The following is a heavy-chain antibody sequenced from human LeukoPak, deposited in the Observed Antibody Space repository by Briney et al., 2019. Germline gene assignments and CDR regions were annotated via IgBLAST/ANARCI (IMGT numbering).Heavy chain of an antibody. Sequence: ASVKVSCKASGYTFTSYDINWVRQATGQGLEWMGWMSPNSGNTGYAQKFQGRVTMTRNTSISTAYMEPSSLRSEDTAVYYCARVRYCSSTSCSSPFDYWGQGTLVTVSS. V-gene: IGHV1-8*01. CDR2: MSPNSGNT. CDR3: ARVRYCSSTSCSSPFDY. J-gene: IGHJ4*02. D-gene: IGHD2-2*01. CDR1: GYTFTSYD.